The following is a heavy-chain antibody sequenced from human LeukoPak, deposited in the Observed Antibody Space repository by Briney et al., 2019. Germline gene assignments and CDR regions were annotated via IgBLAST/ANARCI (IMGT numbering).Heavy chain of an antibody. CDR3: ARAYILMVRGISYFDS. Sequence: ASVKVSCKAPGYTFTTYGLSWVRLAPGQGLEWMGWVSPYNGDTNYAQKFQGRVTMTTDTSTRTAYMELRSLRSDDTAVYYCARAYILMVRGISYFDSWGQGTLVTVSS. CDR1: GYTFTTYG. CDR2: VSPYNGDT. J-gene: IGHJ4*02. D-gene: IGHD3-10*01. V-gene: IGHV1-18*01.